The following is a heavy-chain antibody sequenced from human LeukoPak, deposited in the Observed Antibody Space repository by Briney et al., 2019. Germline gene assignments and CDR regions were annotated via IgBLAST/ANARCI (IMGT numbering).Heavy chain of an antibody. CDR1: GFTFSSYG. J-gene: IGHJ3*02. Sequence: PGGSLRLSCAASGFTFSSYGMHWVRQAPGKGLEWVAFIRYDGSNKYYADSVKGRFTISRDNSKNTLYLQMNSLTAEDTAVYYCAKDQNYGFYDILTGAVGVFDIWGQGTMVTMS. CDR3: AKDQNYGFYDILTGAVGVFDI. V-gene: IGHV3-30*02. D-gene: IGHD3-9*01. CDR2: IRYDGSNK.